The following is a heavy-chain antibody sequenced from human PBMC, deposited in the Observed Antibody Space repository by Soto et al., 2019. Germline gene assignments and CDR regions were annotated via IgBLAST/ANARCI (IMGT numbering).Heavy chain of an antibody. J-gene: IGHJ4*02. V-gene: IGHV3-30-3*01. CDR2: ISYDGSNK. D-gene: IGHD2-21*02. CDR1: GFTFSSYA. CDR3: VSECGGDCYWARDY. Sequence: QVQLVESGGGVVQPGRSLRLSCAASGFTFSSYAMHWVRQAPGKGLEWVAVISYDGSNKYYADSVKGRFTISRDNSKNTLYLQMNSLRAEDTAVYYCVSECGGDCYWARDYWGQGTLVTVSS.